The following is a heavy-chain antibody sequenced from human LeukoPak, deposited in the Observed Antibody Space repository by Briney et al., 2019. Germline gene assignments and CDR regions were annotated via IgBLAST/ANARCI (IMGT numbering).Heavy chain of an antibody. CDR2: IYHSGST. CDR1: GFTFSSYG. Sequence: GSLRLSCAASGFTFSSYGMSWVRRAPGKGLEWIGSIYHSGSTYYNPSLKSRVTISVDTSKNQFSLKLSSVTAADTAVYYCARDPFLDYWGQGTLVTVSS. D-gene: IGHD2/OR15-2a*01. CDR3: ARDPFLDY. V-gene: IGHV4-38-2*02. J-gene: IGHJ4*02.